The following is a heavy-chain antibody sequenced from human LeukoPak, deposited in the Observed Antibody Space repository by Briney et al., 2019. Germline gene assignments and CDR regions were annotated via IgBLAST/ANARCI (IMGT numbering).Heavy chain of an antibody. Sequence: GGSLRLSCAASGFTFSGYWMHWVRQAPGKGLVWVSRIDSDGSSISYADSVRGRFTLSRDNAQNTMYLQMDSLRVEDTAVYYCARDRWTTADFHYYYGMDVWGQGTTVTVSS. V-gene: IGHV3-74*01. CDR3: ARDRWTTADFHYYYGMDV. D-gene: IGHD6-25*01. J-gene: IGHJ6*02. CDR1: GFTFSGYW. CDR2: IDSDGSSI.